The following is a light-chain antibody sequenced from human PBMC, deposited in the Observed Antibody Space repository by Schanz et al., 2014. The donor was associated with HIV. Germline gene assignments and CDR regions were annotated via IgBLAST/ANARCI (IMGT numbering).Light chain of an antibody. CDR2: GNT. CDR3: AAWDDSLNGGE. J-gene: IGLJ3*02. V-gene: IGLV1-40*01. Sequence: QSVLTQPPSVSGAPGQRVTISCTGSSSNIGAGYDVHWYQQLPGTAPKLLIYGNTNRPSGVPDRFSGSKSGTSASLAITGLQAEDEADYYCAAWDDSLNGGEFGGGTKVTVL. CDR1: SSNIGAGYD.